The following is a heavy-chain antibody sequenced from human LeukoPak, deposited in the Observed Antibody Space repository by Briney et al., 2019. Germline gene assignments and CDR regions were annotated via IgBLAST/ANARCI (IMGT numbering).Heavy chain of an antibody. Sequence: SETLSLTCTVSGGSISSSSYYWGWIRQPPGKGLEWIGSIYYSGSTYYNPSLKSRVTISVDTPKNQFSLKLSSVTAADTAVYYCARQSGGPQMLWGQGTLVTVSS. D-gene: IGHD2-15*01. CDR2: IYYSGST. CDR3: ARQSGGPQML. V-gene: IGHV4-39*01. J-gene: IGHJ4*02. CDR1: GGSISSSSYY.